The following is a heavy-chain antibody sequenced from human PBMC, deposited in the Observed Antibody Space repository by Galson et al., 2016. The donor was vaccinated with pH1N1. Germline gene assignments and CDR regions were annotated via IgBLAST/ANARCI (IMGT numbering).Heavy chain of an antibody. CDR1: GYSFTKYC. D-gene: IGHD3-22*01. CDR2: IYPGDSDT. Sequence: SGAEVKKPGESLKISCEGSGYSFTKYCIVWVRQTPGKGLEWMGIIYPGDSDTRYSPSFQGQVTISADKSISTAYLHWSSLEASDTAMYYCARQGIDDSSGYGTGNDYNALDVWGQGTTVTVSS. J-gene: IGHJ6*02. V-gene: IGHV5-51*01. CDR3: ARQGIDDSSGYGTGNDYNALDV.